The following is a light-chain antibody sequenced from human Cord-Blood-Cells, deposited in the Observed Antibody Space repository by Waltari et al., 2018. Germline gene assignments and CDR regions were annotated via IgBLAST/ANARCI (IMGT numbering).Light chain of an antibody. J-gene: IGLJ1*01. CDR3: CSYAGSYKV. V-gene: IGLV2-11*01. CDR1: SSAVGGYNY. CDR2: DVS. Sequence: QSALTQPRSVSGSPGQSVTLSCTGTSSAVGGYNYVSWYQQPPGKAPKLMIYDVSKRPSGVPDRFSGSKSGNTASLTISGLQAEDEADYYCCSYAGSYKVFGTGTKVTVL.